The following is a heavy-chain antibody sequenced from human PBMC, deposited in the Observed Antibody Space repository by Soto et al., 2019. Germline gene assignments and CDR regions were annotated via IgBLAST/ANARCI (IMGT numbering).Heavy chain of an antibody. V-gene: IGHV4-59*01. CDR2: IYYSGST. J-gene: IGHJ5*02. D-gene: IGHD2-21*01. CDR1: GGSISSYY. CDR3: ARYEHIVNGFDP. Sequence: SETLSLTCTVSGGSISSYYWSWIRQPPGKGLEWIGYIYYSGSTNYNPSLKSRVTISVDTSKNQFSLKLSSVTAADTAVYYCARYEHIVNGFDPWGQGTLVTVSS.